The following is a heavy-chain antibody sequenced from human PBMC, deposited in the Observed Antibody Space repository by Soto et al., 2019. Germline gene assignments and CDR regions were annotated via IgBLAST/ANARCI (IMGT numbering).Heavy chain of an antibody. Sequence: VPLVESGGGSVQPGGSLRLSCVASGITFSGFWMHWVRQVPGKGLLWVARVDSAGSGTSYADSVKGRFTISRDNAKNTLSLQRDSLRVEATAVYYCATVFEHWGQGIPVTVSS. CDR1: GITFSGFW. J-gene: IGHJ4*02. V-gene: IGHV3-74*01. CDR3: ATVFEH. CDR2: VDSAGSGT.